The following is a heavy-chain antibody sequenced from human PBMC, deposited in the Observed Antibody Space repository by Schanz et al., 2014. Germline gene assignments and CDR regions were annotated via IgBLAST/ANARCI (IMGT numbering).Heavy chain of an antibody. CDR2: VSRSTPDI. D-gene: IGHD1-1*01. Sequence: DVQLLESGGGLVQPGGSPRLSCAASGFTFTNYAMSWVRQAPGKGLEWVSYVSRSTPDIYYADSVKGRFTMSRDNAKNSVFLQMNSLRAEDTAVYYCTRDVRLDRRGNWFDPWGQGTLVTVSS. CDR1: GFTFTNYA. V-gene: IGHV3-48*01. J-gene: IGHJ5*02. CDR3: TRDVRLDRRGNWFDP.